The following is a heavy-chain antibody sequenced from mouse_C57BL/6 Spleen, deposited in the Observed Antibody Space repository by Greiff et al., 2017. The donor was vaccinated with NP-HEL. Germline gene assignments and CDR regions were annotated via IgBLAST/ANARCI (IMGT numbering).Heavy chain of an antibody. Sequence: EEKLQESGGGLVKPGGSLKLSCAASGFTFSSYAMSWVRQTPEKRLEWVATISDGGSYTYYPDNVKGRFTISRDNAKNNLYLQMSHLKSEDTAMYYFARDTYEYFDYWGQGTTLTVSS. CDR1: GFTFSSYA. CDR3: ARDTYEYFDY. V-gene: IGHV5-4*01. D-gene: IGHD2-3*01. CDR2: ISDGGSYT. J-gene: IGHJ2*01.